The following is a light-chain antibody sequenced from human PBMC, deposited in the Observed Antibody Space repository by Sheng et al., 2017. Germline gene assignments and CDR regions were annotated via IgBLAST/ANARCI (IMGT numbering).Light chain of an antibody. CDR2: KAS. V-gene: IGKV1-5*03. Sequence: DIQMTQSPSTLSASVGDRVTITCRASQRISSWLAWYQQKPGKAPKLLIYKASSLESGVPSRFSGSGSGTEFTLTISSLQPDDFATYYCQQYNSYSRTFGQGTERWKSN. J-gene: IGKJ1*01. CDR3: QQYNSYSRT. CDR1: QRISSW.